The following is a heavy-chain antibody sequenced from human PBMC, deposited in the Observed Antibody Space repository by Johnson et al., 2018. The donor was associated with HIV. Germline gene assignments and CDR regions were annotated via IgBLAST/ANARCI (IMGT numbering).Heavy chain of an antibody. Sequence: VQLVESGGGLVQPGGSLRLSCAASGFTVSTNYMTWVRHAPGKGLEWVSLIYNDGSPYYADSVKGRFTISRDNSKNTLYLQMNSLRPENMAVYYWARPRSIWFGELMDALDIWGQGTMVTVSS. V-gene: IGHV3-66*04. CDR2: IYNDGSP. CDR1: GFTVSTNY. CDR3: ARPRSIWFGELMDALDI. J-gene: IGHJ3*02. D-gene: IGHD3-10*01.